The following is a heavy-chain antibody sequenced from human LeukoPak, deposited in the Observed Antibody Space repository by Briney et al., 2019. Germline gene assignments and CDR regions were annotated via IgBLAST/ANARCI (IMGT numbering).Heavy chain of an antibody. D-gene: IGHD3-10*01. V-gene: IGHV3-15*01. CDR2: IKSKTDGGTT. CDR1: GFTFSSYA. CDR3: TTAVVGEYYYMEV. Sequence: PGGSLRLSCAASGFTFSSYAMSWVRQAPGKGLEWVGRIKSKTDGGTTDYAAPVKGRFTISRDDSKNTLYLQMNSLKTEDTAVYYCTTAVVGEYYYMEVWGKGTPVT. J-gene: IGHJ6*03.